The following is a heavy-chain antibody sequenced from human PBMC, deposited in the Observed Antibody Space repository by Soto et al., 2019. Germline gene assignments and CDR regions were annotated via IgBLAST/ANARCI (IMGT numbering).Heavy chain of an antibody. Sequence: SVKVSCKASGGTFSSYAISWVRQAPGQGLEWMGGIIPIFGTANYAQKFQGRVTITADKSTSTAYMELSSLRSEDTAVYYCARGPVPGTTGYFDYWGQGTLVTSPQ. J-gene: IGHJ4*02. CDR3: ARGPVPGTTGYFDY. V-gene: IGHV1-69*06. CDR1: GGTFSSYA. D-gene: IGHD1-1*01. CDR2: IIPIFGTA.